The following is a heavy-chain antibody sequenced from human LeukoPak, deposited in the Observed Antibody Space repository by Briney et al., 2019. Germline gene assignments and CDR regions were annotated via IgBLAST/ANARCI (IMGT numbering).Heavy chain of an antibody. Sequence: WVKVSCKASGGTLCSYVISWVRQAPGQGVEWMGGTIPIFGTANYAQKFQGRVTITTDESTRTAYVELSSLRSEDAAVYYCAKDPPPVSWLFDYWGQGTLVTVSS. V-gene: IGHV1-69*05. J-gene: IGHJ4*02. D-gene: IGHD3-16*01. CDR1: GGTLCSYV. CDR2: TIPIFGTA. CDR3: AKDPPPVSWLFDY.